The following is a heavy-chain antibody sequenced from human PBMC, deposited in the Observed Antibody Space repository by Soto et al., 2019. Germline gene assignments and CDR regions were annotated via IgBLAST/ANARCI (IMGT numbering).Heavy chain of an antibody. CDR2: INHSGST. CDR3: ARGGGSWRGKYFDY. V-gene: IGHV4-34*01. Sequence: SPTLSLTCAVYGGSFSGYYWSWIRQPPGKGLEWIGEINHSGSTNYNPSLKSRVTISVDTSKNQFSLKLSSVTAADTAVYYCARGGGSWRGKYFDYWGQGTLVTVSS. J-gene: IGHJ4*02. CDR1: GGSFSGYY. D-gene: IGHD3-3*01.